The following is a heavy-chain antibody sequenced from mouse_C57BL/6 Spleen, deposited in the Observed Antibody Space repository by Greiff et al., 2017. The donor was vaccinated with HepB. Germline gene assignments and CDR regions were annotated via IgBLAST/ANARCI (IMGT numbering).Heavy chain of an antibody. V-gene: IGHV5-6*01. D-gene: IGHD2-4*01. J-gene: IGHJ2*01. CDR3: ARPGYDYDYFDY. Sequence: EVHLVESGGDLVKPGGSLKLSCAASGFTFSSYGMSWVRQTPDKRLEWVATISSGGSYTYYPDSVKVRFTISRDNAKNTLYLQMSSLKSEDTAMYYCARPGYDYDYFDYWGQGTTLTVSS. CDR2: ISSGGSYT. CDR1: GFTFSSYG.